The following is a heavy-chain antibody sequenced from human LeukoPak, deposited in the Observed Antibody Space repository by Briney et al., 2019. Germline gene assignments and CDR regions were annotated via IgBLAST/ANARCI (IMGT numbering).Heavy chain of an antibody. CDR1: GFTFSSYA. CDR3: ARPWGDVSIATWFSP. D-gene: IGHD3-16*01. CDR2: ISGNGGST. Sequence: GGSLRLSCAASGFTFSSYAMHWVRQAPGKGLEYVSDISGNGGSTYYANSVKGRFTIYRDNSKNTLYLQMDRVRAEDTAVYYCARPWGDVSIATWFSPWGQGTLDSVS. J-gene: IGHJ5*02. V-gene: IGHV3-64*01.